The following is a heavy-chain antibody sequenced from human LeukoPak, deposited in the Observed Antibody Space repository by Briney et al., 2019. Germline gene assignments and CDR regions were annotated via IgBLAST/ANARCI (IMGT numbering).Heavy chain of an antibody. V-gene: IGHV4-59*01. D-gene: IGHD7-27*01. CDR1: GGSISSYY. CDR2: IYYSGST. CDR3: ARAPGEWWYFDL. J-gene: IGHJ2*01. Sequence: SETLSLTCTVSGGSISSYYWSWIRQPPGKGLEWIGYIYYSGSTNYNPSLKSRVTISVDTSKNQFSLKLSSVTAADTAVYYCARAPGEWWYFDLWGRGTLVTVSS.